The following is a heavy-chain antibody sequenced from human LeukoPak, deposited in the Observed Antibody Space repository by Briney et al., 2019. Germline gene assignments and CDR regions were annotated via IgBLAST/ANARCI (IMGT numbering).Heavy chain of an antibody. J-gene: IGHJ4*02. D-gene: IGHD6-13*01. V-gene: IGHV1-2*02. CDR3: ARGDSSSWYKSFSGGYFDY. CDR1: GYTFTGYY. Sequence: ASVKVSCKASGYTFTGYYMHWVRQAPGQGLEWMGWINPNSGGTNYAQKFQGRVTMTRDTSISTAYMELSRLGSDDTAVYYCARGDSSSWYKSFSGGYFDYWGQGTLVTVSS. CDR2: INPNSGGT.